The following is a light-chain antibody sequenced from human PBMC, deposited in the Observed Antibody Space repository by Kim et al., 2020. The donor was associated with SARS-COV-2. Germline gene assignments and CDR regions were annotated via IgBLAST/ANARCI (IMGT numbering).Light chain of an antibody. J-gene: IGLJ2*01. CDR2: LHSDGSI. Sequence: QPVLTQSPSASASLGASVRLTCTLSRGHNSYIIAWHQQQPEKGPRYLMRLHSDGSINKGDGIPDRFSGSSSGAECYLTISSLQSEDEADYYCQTWDTGNHAVFGGGTQLTVL. CDR3: QTWDTGNHAV. CDR1: RGHNSYI. V-gene: IGLV4-69*01.